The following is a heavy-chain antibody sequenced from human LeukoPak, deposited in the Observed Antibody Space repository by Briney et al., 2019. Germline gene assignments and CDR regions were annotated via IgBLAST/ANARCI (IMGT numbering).Heavy chain of an antibody. CDR1: GFTFSSYA. J-gene: IGHJ4*02. CDR2: ISGSGGST. D-gene: IGHD2-8*01. CDR3: AKDRSCTNGICHGDFDY. V-gene: IGHV3-23*01. Sequence: GGSLRLSCAASGFTFSSYAVSWVRQAPGKGLEWVPSISGSGGSTYSADSVKGRFTISRDNSKNTLYLQMNSLRAEDTALYYCAKDRSCTNGICHGDFDYWGQGTLVTVSS.